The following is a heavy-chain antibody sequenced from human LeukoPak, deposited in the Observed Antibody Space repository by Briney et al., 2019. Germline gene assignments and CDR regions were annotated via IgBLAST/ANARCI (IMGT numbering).Heavy chain of an antibody. D-gene: IGHD3-16*02. CDR2: IYYSGST. CDR1: GGSISSYY. CDR3: ARYVWGSYPTFEDY. V-gene: IGHV4-59*01. J-gene: IGHJ4*02. Sequence: PSETLSLTCTVSGGSISSYYWNWIRQPPGKGLEWIGYIYYSGSTNYNTSLKSRLSISVDTSKNQLSLKLSSVTAADTAVYYSARYVWGSYPTFEDYWGQGTLVTVSS.